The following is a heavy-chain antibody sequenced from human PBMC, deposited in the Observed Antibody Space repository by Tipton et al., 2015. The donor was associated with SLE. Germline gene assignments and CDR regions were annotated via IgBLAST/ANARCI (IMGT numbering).Heavy chain of an antibody. J-gene: IGHJ5*02. D-gene: IGHD1-14*01. Sequence: QLVQSGPEVKKPGASVKVSCKASGYTFTDYHIHWVRQAPGQGLEWMGWINPKSGATQYALKFQGRVTLTRDTSTSTAYMELTWLTSDDTALFYCAREGGRELPEGYNYFDPWGQGTLVAVSS. CDR1: GYTFTDYH. V-gene: IGHV1-2*02. CDR3: AREGGRELPEGYNYFDP. CDR2: INPKSGAT.